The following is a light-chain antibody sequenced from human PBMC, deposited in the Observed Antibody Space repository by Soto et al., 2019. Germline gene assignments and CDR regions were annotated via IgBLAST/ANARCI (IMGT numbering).Light chain of an antibody. J-gene: IGKJ2*01. Sequence: EIVLTQSPGTLSLSPGERATLSCRASQSVSSSYLAWYQQKPGQAPRPLIYGASSRAIGIPDRFSGSGSGTDFTLTISRLEPEDFAVYYCRQYGSSPYTFGQGTKLEIK. CDR1: QSVSSSY. CDR3: RQYGSSPYT. V-gene: IGKV3-20*01. CDR2: GAS.